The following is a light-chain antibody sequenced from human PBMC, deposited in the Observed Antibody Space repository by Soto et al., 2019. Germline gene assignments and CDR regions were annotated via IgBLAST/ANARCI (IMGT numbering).Light chain of an antibody. CDR1: QSVGSN. J-gene: IGKJ1*01. CDR2: GSS. Sequence: EIVXTXSPAXXXXXXGEXATLSCRASQSVGSNLAWYQQKPGQAPRLLIYGSSTRATGIPARFSGSGSGTESTITISSLQSEDFAIYFCQQYNNWPPDRTFGQGTKVEIK. V-gene: IGKV3-15*01. CDR3: QQYNNWPPDRT.